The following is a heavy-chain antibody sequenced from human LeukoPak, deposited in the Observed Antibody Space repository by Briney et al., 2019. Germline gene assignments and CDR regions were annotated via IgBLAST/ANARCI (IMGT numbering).Heavy chain of an antibody. CDR1: GFFLSRYT. Sequence: GGSLRLSCAASGFFLSRYTMNWVRQAPGKGLEWVSSISSGSTYIYYADSMKGRFTISRDNAKNSLYLQMNGLRAEDTAVYYCARETSQKGAHYMDVWGKGTTVTISS. V-gene: IGHV3-21*01. D-gene: IGHD3-16*01. CDR2: ISSGSTYI. CDR3: ARETSQKGAHYMDV. J-gene: IGHJ6*03.